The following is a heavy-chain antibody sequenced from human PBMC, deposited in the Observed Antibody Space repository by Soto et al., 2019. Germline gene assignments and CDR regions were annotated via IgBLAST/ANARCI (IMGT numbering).Heavy chain of an antibody. CDR2: INPSGGST. J-gene: IGHJ6*02. Sequence: GSVKVSCKASGYTFTSYYMHWVRQAPGQGLEWMGIINPSGGSTSYAQKFQGRVTMTRDTSTSTVYMELSSLRSEDTAVYYCARVFRVLRFLEWSYGMDVWGQGTTVTVSS. V-gene: IGHV1-46*01. CDR1: GYTFTSYY. D-gene: IGHD3-3*01. CDR3: ARVFRVLRFLEWSYGMDV.